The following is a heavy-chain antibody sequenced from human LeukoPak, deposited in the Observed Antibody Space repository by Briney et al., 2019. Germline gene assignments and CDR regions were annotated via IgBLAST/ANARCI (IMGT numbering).Heavy chain of an antibody. Sequence: SETLSLTCTVSGYSISSGYYWGWIRQPPGKGLEWIGYIYHSGSTSYNPSLKSRVTISVDTSKNQFSLKLSSVTAADTAVYYCARGYSSSFHAFDIWGQGTMVTVSS. CDR1: GYSISSGYY. V-gene: IGHV4-38-2*02. J-gene: IGHJ3*02. D-gene: IGHD6-13*01. CDR2: IYHSGST. CDR3: ARGYSSSFHAFDI.